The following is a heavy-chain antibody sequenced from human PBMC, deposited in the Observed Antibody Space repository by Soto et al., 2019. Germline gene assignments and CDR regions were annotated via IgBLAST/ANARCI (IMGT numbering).Heavy chain of an antibody. V-gene: IGHV3-23*01. D-gene: IGHD5-18*01. CDR1: GFSFGNYA. CDR2: ISNSGGIT. J-gene: IGHJ4*02. CDR3: AKDWMGLGYFFEY. Sequence: PVGSLRLSCVASGFSFGNYAMNWVRQDPGKGLQWVASISNSGGITYYADSVKGRFTISRDNSENTLFLQLNSLRVEDTAIYYCAKDWMGLGYFFEYWGQGTLVTVSS.